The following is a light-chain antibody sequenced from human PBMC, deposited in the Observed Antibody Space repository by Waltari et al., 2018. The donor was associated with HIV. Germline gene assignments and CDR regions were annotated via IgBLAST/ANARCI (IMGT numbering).Light chain of an antibody. CDR3: QSYDTSLSGSV. Sequence: QSVLTQPPSVSGAPGQRATIPRTGRSPNSRARARLAVPWYQQLPGTAPKLLIYRNNNRPSGVPDRFSGSKSGASASLAITWLQAEDEADYYCQSYDTSLSGSVFGGGTKLTVL. CDR2: RNN. V-gene: IGLV1-40*01. CDR1: SPNSRARARLA. J-gene: IGLJ3*02.